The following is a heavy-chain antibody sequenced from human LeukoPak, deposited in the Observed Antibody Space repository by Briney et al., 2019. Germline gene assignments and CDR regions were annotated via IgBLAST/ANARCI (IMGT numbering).Heavy chain of an antibody. CDR1: GGSFSGNF. CDR3: ARVPESVGINYFDS. D-gene: IGHD1-26*01. CDR2: INLRGNT. J-gene: IGHJ4*02. Sequence: PSETLSLTCAVYGGSFSGNFWSWVRQPPGKGLEWIGEINLRGNTNYNPSLKSRVTISVDTSKNQFSLKLSSVTAADTAVYYCARVPESVGINYFDSWGQGTQVTVSS. V-gene: IGHV4-34*01.